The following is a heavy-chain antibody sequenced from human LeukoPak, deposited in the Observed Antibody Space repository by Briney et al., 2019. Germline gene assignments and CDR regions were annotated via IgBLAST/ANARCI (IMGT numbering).Heavy chain of an antibody. V-gene: IGHV3-48*01. J-gene: IGHJ4*02. D-gene: IGHD4-17*01. CDR3: ARIGRDYGDYFDY. CDR1: GFTFSTYG. Sequence: GGSLRLSCTASGFTFSTYGMIWARQAPGTGLKWVSYISSSSSLVSYEDSVKGRFTISRDNAENSLYLQMNSLRAEDTAVYYCARIGRDYGDYFDYWGQGTLVTVSS. CDR2: ISSSSSLV.